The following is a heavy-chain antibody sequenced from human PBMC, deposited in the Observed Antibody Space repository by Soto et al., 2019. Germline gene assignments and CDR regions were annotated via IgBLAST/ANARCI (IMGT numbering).Heavy chain of an antibody. D-gene: IGHD3-10*01. CDR3: ARVLLSFGEYNTALDY. V-gene: IGHV1-18*01. J-gene: IGHJ4*02. Sequence: VASVKVSCKASGYTFTSYGISWVRQAPGQGLEWMGWISAYNGNTNYAQKLQGRVTMTTDTSTSTAYMELRSLRSDDTAVYYCARVLLSFGEYNTALDYWGQGTLVTVSS. CDR1: GYTFTSYG. CDR2: ISAYNGNT.